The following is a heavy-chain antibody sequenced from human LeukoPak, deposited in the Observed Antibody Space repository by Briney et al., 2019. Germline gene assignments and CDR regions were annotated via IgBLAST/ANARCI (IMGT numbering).Heavy chain of an antibody. D-gene: IGHD3-22*01. Sequence: SETLSLTCAVSGGSISSGGYSWSWIRERPGKVLEWIGYIYHSGSTYYNPSLKSRVTISVDRSKNQFSLKLSSVTASDTAVYYCARVPYDSSGYYFDYWGQGTLVTVSS. CDR2: IYHSGST. V-gene: IGHV4-30-2*01. CDR1: GGSISSGGYS. J-gene: IGHJ4*02. CDR3: ARVPYDSSGYYFDY.